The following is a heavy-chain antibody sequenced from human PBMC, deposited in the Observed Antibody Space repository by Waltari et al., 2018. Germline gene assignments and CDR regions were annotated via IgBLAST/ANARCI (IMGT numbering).Heavy chain of an antibody. V-gene: IGHV1-24*01. CDR3: ATALVPSRCFDY. CDR2: FEPEDGET. J-gene: IGHJ4*02. CDR1: GYTLTELS. D-gene: IGHD6-6*01. Sequence: QVQLVQSGAEVKKPGASVKVSCMVSGYTLTELSMHWVRQAPGKGLAWMGGFEPEDGETIDARKFQGRVTMTRDTSTDTAYMRLSSLRSEGTAVYYCATALVPSRCFDYWGQGTLVTVSS.